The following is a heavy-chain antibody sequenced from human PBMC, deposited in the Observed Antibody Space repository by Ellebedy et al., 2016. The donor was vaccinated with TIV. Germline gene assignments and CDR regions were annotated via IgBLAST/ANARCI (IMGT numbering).Heavy chain of an antibody. CDR1: GFTFSRYG. V-gene: IGHV3-30*03. J-gene: IGHJ4*02. CDR3: ARRGYCSGGSCASVPFDY. Sequence: GESLKISYAASGFTFSRYGMHWVRQAPGKGLEWVAVISYDGSNKYYADSVKGRFTISRDNSKNTLYLQMNSLRAEDTAVYYCARRGYCSGGSCASVPFDYWGQGTLVTVSS. D-gene: IGHD2-15*01. CDR2: ISYDGSNK.